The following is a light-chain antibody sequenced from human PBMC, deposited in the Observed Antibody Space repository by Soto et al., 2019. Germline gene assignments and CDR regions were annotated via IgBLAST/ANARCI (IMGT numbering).Light chain of an antibody. CDR1: SSDVGGYNY. V-gene: IGLV2-8*01. J-gene: IGLJ3*02. CDR2: EVS. CDR3: SSYAGSNKLV. Sequence: QSALTQPPSASGSPGQSVTISCTGTSSDVGGYNYVSWYQQHPGKAPKLMIYEVSKRPSGVPDRFSGSKSGNTASLTVSGLQAEDEADYYCSSYAGSNKLVFGGGTKLT.